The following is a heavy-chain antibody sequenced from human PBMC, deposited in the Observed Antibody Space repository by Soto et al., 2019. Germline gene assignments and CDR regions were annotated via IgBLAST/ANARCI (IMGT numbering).Heavy chain of an antibody. J-gene: IGHJ6*02. Sequence: SETLSLTCSVSGGCISDYYLTWIRQSPEEGPEYFAYSTYGRITNLNGPLNGRVTMSLDKPKNQFSLKLSSVTAADTAVYYCARVVYDFWSGPAGGYYYGMDVWGQGTTVTVSS. CDR2: STYGRIT. D-gene: IGHD3-3*01. V-gene: IGHV4-59*01. CDR1: GGCISDYY. CDR3: ARVVYDFWSGPAGGYYYGMDV.